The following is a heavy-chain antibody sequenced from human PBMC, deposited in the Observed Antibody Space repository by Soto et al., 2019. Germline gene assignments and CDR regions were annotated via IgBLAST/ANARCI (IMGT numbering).Heavy chain of an antibody. V-gene: IGHV1-69*02. D-gene: IGHD3-16*01. CDR3: AMVDVYVTPSPQDV. CDR1: GGTFSSYT. J-gene: IGHJ6*02. CDR2: IIPILGIA. Sequence: SVKVSCKASGGTFSSYTISWVRQAPGQGLEWMGRIIPILGIANYAQNLQGRVTLTTDTSTSTAYMELRSLRSNDTAIYYCAMVDVYVTPSPQDVWGQGTTVTVSS.